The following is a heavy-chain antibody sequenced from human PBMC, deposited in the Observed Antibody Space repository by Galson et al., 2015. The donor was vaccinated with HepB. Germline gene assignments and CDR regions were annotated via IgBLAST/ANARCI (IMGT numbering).Heavy chain of an antibody. V-gene: IGHV3-74*01. CDR1: GFTFSSYW. J-gene: IGHJ6*02. D-gene: IGHD1-14*01. Sequence: SLRLSCAASGFTFSSYWMHWVRQAPGTGLVWVSLITTDGRTTTYADSVKGRFTISRDNAKNTLYLQMNSLRAEDTAVYYCATGRKSYYGMDVWGQGTTVTVSS. CDR2: ITTDGRTT. CDR3: ATGRKSYYGMDV.